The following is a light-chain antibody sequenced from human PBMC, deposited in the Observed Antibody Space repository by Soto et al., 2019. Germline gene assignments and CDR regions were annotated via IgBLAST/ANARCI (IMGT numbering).Light chain of an antibody. CDR2: HAS. CDR3: QQYNSYS. CDR1: QGISSD. J-gene: IGKJ1*01. V-gene: IGKV1-13*02. Sequence: AIQLTQSPSSLSASVGDRVTITCRASQGISSDLAWYQQKPGTAPKVLIYHASNLQSGVPSRFSGSGSGTEFTLTISSLQPDDFATYYCQQYNSYSFGQGTKVDIK.